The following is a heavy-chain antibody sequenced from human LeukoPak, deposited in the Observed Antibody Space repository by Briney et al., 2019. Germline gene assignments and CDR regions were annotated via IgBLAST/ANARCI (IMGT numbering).Heavy chain of an antibody. CDR1: GFTFSSYE. Sequence: GGSLRLSCAASGFTFSSYEMNWVRQAPGKGLEWVSYISSSGSTIYYADSVKGRFTISRDNAKNSLYLQMNSLSAEDTVVYYCVKGESYSPKGYYFDYWGQGTLVTVSS. CDR2: ISSSGSTI. V-gene: IGHV3-48*03. CDR3: VKGESYSPKGYYFDY. J-gene: IGHJ4*02. D-gene: IGHD5-18*01.